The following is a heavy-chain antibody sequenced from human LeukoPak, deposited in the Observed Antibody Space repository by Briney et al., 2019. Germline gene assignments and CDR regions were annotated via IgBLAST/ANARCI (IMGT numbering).Heavy chain of an antibody. J-gene: IGHJ4*02. V-gene: IGHV3-48*03. D-gene: IGHD5-12*01. CDR1: GFTFDDYA. Sequence: SGGSLRLSCAASGFTFDDYAMYWVRQAPGKGLEWVSYISSSGSTIYYADSVKGRFTISRDNAKNSLYLQMNSLRAEDTAVYYCARDRSGFSGYDFFDYWGQGTLVTVSS. CDR3: ARDRSGFSGYDFFDY. CDR2: ISSSGSTI.